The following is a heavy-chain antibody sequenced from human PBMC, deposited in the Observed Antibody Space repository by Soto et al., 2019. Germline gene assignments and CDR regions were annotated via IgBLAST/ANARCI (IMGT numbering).Heavy chain of an antibody. Sequence: SVKVSCKASGGTFSSYPINWLRQAPGQGLEWMRGIIPFFGTSNIAQKFQGRVTIIADESTSTVYMELRSLRSEDTAVYYCARVGHVTNYGMAVWGQGTTVTVSS. J-gene: IGHJ6*02. V-gene: IGHV1-69*13. CDR2: IIPFFGTS. CDR3: ARVGHVTNYGMAV. CDR1: GGTFSSYP. D-gene: IGHD1-26*01.